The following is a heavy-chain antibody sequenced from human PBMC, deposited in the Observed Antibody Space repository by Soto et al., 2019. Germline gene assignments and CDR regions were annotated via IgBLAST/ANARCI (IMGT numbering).Heavy chain of an antibody. D-gene: IGHD1-26*01. CDR3: AVPKGATTPIDAFDI. CDR2: IYPGDSDT. CDR1: GYSFTSYW. Sequence: GESLKISCKGSGYSFTSYWIGWVRQMPGKGLEWMGIIYPGDSDTRYSPSFQGQVTISADKSISTAYLQWSSLKASDTAMYYCAVPKGATTPIDAFDIWGQGTMVTVSS. V-gene: IGHV5-51*01. J-gene: IGHJ3*02.